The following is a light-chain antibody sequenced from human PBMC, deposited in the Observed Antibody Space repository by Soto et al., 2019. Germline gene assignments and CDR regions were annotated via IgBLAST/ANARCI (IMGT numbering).Light chain of an antibody. CDR3: QQLNSYPIT. V-gene: IGKV1-5*03. CDR1: QNIYTW. Sequence: DYQVTQSPSTLSASVGDRVTITCRASQNIYTWLAWYQQKPGIAPKLLIHKASTLESGVPSRFSGSGYGTEFTLTISSLQPDDFATYYCQQLNSYPITFGQGTRLEIK. J-gene: IGKJ5*01. CDR2: KAS.